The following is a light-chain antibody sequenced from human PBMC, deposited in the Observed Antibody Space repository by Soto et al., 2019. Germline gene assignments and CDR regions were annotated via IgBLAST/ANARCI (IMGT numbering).Light chain of an antibody. Sequence: ATHMTQSTSSLSASVGDTVPITCRASQGISRDLSWYQQKAGKAPKLLIYAASTLQSGVPSRFSGSGSGTDFTLTISSLQSEDFATYYCQPLNSYPITVGQGTRLEIK. J-gene: IGKJ5*01. CDR1: QGISRD. CDR3: QPLNSYPIT. V-gene: IGKV1-13*02. CDR2: AAS.